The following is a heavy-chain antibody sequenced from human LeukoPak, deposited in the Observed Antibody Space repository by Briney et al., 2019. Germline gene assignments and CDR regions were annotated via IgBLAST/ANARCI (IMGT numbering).Heavy chain of an antibody. D-gene: IGHD2-2*01. CDR2: IYTSGST. J-gene: IGHJ3*02. CDR1: GGSISSGSYY. Sequence: SETLSLTCTVSGGSISSGSYYWSWIRQPAGKGLAWIGRIYTSGSTNYNPSLKSRVTISVDTSKNQFSLKLSSVTAADTAVYYCARGGDVVPAANDAFDIWGQGTMVTVSS. CDR3: ARGGDVVPAANDAFDI. V-gene: IGHV4-61*02.